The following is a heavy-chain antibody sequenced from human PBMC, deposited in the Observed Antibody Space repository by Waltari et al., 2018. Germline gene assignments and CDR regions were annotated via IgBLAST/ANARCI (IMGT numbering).Heavy chain of an antibody. CDR3: ATYIGASVGTAAFDV. CDR2: ASYSGTT. V-gene: IGHV4-39*01. D-gene: IGHD5-12*01. CDR1: GVSITSNRHY. Sequence: QLQLQKSGPRLVRPSETLSLICRVSGVSITSNRHYWAWIRQSPGQGLEWIGTASYSGTTYIAPSLKRRVSVSRDTSKNQVSLILGSVTAADMAVYYCATYIGASVGTAAFDVWGQGTMVTVSS. J-gene: IGHJ3*01.